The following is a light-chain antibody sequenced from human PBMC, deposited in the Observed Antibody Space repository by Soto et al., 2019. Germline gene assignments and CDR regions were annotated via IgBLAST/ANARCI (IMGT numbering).Light chain of an antibody. Sequence: QSVLTQPASVSGSPGQSITISCTGTSSDVGGYNYVSWYQQLPGKAPKLMIYEVSNRPSGVSIRFSGSKSGNTASLTISGLRDEDEADYYCNSYTTTSTPYVLGTGTKVTVL. CDR2: EVS. CDR3: NSYTTTSTPYV. J-gene: IGLJ1*01. CDR1: SSDVGGYNY. V-gene: IGLV2-14*01.